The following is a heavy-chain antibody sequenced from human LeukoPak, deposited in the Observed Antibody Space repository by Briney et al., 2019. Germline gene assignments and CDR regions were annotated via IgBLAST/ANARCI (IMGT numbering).Heavy chain of an antibody. V-gene: IGHV3-43D*03. J-gene: IGHJ6*04. D-gene: IGHD2-2*01. CDR2: ITWDGITT. Sequence: GGSLRLSCIASGFTLGDFAMHWVRQAPGRGLEWVSLITWDGITTNYADSEKGRFTISRDNNKNSLFLQMTRLRAEDTALYFCAESYCGSTSCCPEVWGEGPTVSVSS. CDR1: GFTLGDFA. CDR3: AESYCGSTSCCPEV.